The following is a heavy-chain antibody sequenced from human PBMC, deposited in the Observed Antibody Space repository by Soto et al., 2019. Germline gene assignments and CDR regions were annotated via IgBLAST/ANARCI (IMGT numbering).Heavy chain of an antibody. CDR2: IYYSGST. D-gene: IGHD3-3*01. CDR3: AGSGSHYYYGMDV. V-gene: IGHV4-61*08. J-gene: IGHJ6*02. Sequence: SETLSLTCTFSCGSIISGGYYWSWIRQHPGKGLEWIGYIYYSGSTNYNPSLKSRVTISVDTSKNQFSLKLSSVTAADTAVYYCAGSGSHYYYGMDVWGQGTTVTVSS. CDR1: CGSIISGGYY.